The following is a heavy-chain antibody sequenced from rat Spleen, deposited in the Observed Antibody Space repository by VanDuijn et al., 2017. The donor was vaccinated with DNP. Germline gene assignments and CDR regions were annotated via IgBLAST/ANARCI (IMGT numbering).Heavy chain of an antibody. J-gene: IGHJ2*01. Sequence: QVQLKESGPGLVQPSQTLSLTCTVAGFSLTSYNVHWVRQPPGKGLEWMGVMWTGGSKAYNSALGSRLSISRDTSKSQVFLKMSSLQTEDTAIYYCTRGLPITSFDYWGQGVMVTVSS. CDR3: TRGLPITSFDY. V-gene: IGHV2-32*01. CDR1: GFSLTSYN. D-gene: IGHD1-1*01. CDR2: MWTGGSK.